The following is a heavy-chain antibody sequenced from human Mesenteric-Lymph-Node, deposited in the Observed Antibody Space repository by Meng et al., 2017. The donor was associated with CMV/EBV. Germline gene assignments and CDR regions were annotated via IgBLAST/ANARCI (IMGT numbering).Heavy chain of an antibody. CDR2: IYSSGST. CDR1: GGSISSYY. J-gene: IGHJ4*02. D-gene: IGHD3-3*01. V-gene: IGHV4-59*08. CDR3: ARNLYDFWSGYHYYFDY. Sequence: SETLSLTCTVSGGSISSYYWSWIRQPPGKGLEWIGYIYSSGSTKYNPSLKGRVTISVDTSKNQFSLKLSSVTAADTAVYYCARNLYDFWSGYHYYFDYWGQGTLVTVSS.